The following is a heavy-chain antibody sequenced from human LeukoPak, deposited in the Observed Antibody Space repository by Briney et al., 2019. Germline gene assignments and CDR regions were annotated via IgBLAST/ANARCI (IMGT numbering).Heavy chain of an antibody. CDR2: ISASGAVP. J-gene: IGHJ4*02. CDR3: ARSLIVASEDY. D-gene: IGHD3-22*01. CDR1: GFRFDSFY. V-gene: IGHV3-11*04. Sequence: GGSLRLSCAASGFRFDSFYMGWIRQAPGKGLDYIALISASGAVPYYAESVEGRFTISRDNAKNSVSLQMNSLSADDTAIYYCARSLIVASEDYWGQGTQVIVSS.